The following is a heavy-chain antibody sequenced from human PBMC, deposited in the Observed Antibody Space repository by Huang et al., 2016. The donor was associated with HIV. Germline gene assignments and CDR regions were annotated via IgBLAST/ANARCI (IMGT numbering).Heavy chain of an antibody. Sequence: EVQLVQSGGGVKKPGESLKISCKVSGYTFTNYWIAWVRQMPGKGLELMGVIYPDDSDTRYSPSFQGQVTFSVDKSIDTAYLQWSRLTASDTAMYYCARGVETLDYWGQGTLVSVSS. V-gene: IGHV5-51*03. CDR2: IYPDDSDT. J-gene: IGHJ4*02. D-gene: IGHD3-3*01. CDR1: GYTFTNYW. CDR3: ARGVETLDY.